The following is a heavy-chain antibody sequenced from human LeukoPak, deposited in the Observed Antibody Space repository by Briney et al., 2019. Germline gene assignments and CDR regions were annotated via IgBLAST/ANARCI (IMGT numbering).Heavy chain of an antibody. CDR2: ISGSGGST. J-gene: IGHJ5*02. CDR3: ARDQSSVAGTTYNWFDP. CDR1: GFTFSSYG. V-gene: IGHV3-23*01. D-gene: IGHD6-19*01. Sequence: TGGSLRLSCAASGFTFSSYGMSWVRQAPGKGLEWVSAISGSGGSTYYADSVKGRFTISRDNAKNSLYLQMNSLRAEDTAVYYCARDQSSVAGTTYNWFDPWGQGTLVTVSS.